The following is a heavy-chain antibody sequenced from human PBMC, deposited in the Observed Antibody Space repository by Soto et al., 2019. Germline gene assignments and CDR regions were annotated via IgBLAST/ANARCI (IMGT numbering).Heavy chain of an antibody. CDR3: ARSYSGTFYGYDT. Sequence: PSETLSLTCTVSGGSISSYHWSWIRQSPGKGLEWIGYVFYTGSTKYNPALKRGVTISVDTSKNQFSLKLSSVSAADTGLYYCARSYSGTFYGYDTWGQGILVTVSS. V-gene: IGHV4-59*01. CDR1: GGSISSYH. J-gene: IGHJ5*02. CDR2: VFYTGST. D-gene: IGHD1-26*01.